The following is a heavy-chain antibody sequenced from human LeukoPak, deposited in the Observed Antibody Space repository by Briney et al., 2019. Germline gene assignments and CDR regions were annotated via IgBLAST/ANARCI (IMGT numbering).Heavy chain of an antibody. V-gene: IGHV4-34*01. CDR2: INHSGST. CDR1: GGSFSGYY. CDR3: ARGSPLGSSGWYFDY. Sequence: SETLSLTCAVYGGSFSGYYWSWIRQPPGKGLEWIGEINHSGSTNYNPSLKSRVTISVDTSKNQFSLKLSSVTAADTAVYYCARGSPLGSSGWYFDYWGQGTLVNVSS. J-gene: IGHJ4*02. D-gene: IGHD6-19*01.